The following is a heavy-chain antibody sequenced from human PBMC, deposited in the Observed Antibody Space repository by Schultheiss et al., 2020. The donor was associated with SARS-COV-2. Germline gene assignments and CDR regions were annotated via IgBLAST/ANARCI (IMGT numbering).Heavy chain of an antibody. D-gene: IGHD3-9*01. CDR1: GGSISSYY. Sequence: SQTLSLTCTVSGGSISSYYWSWIRQPPGKGLEWIGEINHSGSTNYNPSLKSRVTISVDTSKNQFSLKLSSVTAADTAVYYCARGYYDILTGYYYFDYWGQGTLVTVSS. V-gene: IGHV4-34*01. CDR3: ARGYYDILTGYYYFDY. J-gene: IGHJ4*02. CDR2: INHSGST.